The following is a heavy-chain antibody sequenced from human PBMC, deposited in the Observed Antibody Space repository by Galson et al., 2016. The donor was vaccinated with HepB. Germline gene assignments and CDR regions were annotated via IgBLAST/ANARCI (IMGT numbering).Heavy chain of an antibody. J-gene: IGHJ3*01. CDR1: GYTFTSYW. CDR2: IYPGDSDT. CDR3: AKEIAAPGLLGAFDV. V-gene: IGHV5-51*01. D-gene: IGHD6-13*01. Sequence: QSGAEVKKPGESLKISCSASGYTFTSYWIGWVRQMPGKGLEWMGIIYPGDSDTRYAPSFHGQVTISADKSLRTAYLQWRSLKASDTAMHFCAKEIAAPGLLGAFDVWGQGTMVTVSS.